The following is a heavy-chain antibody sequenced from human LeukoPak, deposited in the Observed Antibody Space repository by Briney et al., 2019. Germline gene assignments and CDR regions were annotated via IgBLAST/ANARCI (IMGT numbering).Heavy chain of an antibody. CDR2: ISSSSSTI. D-gene: IGHD6-13*01. J-gene: IGHJ4*02. V-gene: IGHV3-48*04. CDR1: GFTFSSYS. CDR3: ARVGSSWFPFDY. Sequence: PGGPLRLSCAASGFTFSSYSMNWVRQAPGKGLEWVSYISSSSSTIYYADPVKGRFTISRDNAKNSLYLQMNSLRAEDTAVCYCARVGSSWFPFDYWGEGTLVTVSS.